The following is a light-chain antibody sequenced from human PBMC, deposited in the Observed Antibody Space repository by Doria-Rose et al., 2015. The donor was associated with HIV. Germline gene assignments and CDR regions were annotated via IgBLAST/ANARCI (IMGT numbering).Light chain of an antibody. Sequence: TQSPESLGMSLGERATLNCKSNQSLLYTSTNYLAWYQQEPGQTPKLLIYWASTRQYGVPARFSGSGSGTDFTLTISSLEAEDVAVYYCQQYYDTPSFGPGTTVDIK. CDR2: WAS. V-gene: IGKV4-1*01. J-gene: IGKJ3*01. CDR1: QSLLYTSTNY. CDR3: QQYYDTPS.